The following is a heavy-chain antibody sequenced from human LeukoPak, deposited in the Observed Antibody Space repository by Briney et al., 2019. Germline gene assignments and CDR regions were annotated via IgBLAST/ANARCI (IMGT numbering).Heavy chain of an antibody. D-gene: IGHD5-18*01. CDR2: ISSSSSYI. V-gene: IGHV3-21*01. J-gene: IGHJ3*02. CDR3: ARVRGAMVISDAFDI. Sequence: PGGSLRLSCAASGFTFSSYILNWVRQAPGKGLEWVSSISSSSSYIYYADSVKGRFTISRDNAKNSLYLQMNSLRAEDTAVYYCARVRGAMVISDAFDIWGQGTMVTVSS. CDR1: GFTFSSYI.